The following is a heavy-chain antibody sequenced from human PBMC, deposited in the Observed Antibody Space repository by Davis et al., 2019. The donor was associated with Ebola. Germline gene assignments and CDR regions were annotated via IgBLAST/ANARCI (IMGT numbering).Heavy chain of an antibody. Sequence: PGGSLRLSCAASGFTFSSYAMHWVRQAPGKGLEWVAVISYDGSNKYYADSVKGRFTISRDNSKNTLYLQMNSLRAEDTAVYYCAKSPGSYGDFLVYLDYWGQGTLVTVSS. CDR2: ISYDGSNK. D-gene: IGHD4-17*01. CDR1: GFTFSSYA. V-gene: IGHV3-30-3*02. CDR3: AKSPGSYGDFLVYLDY. J-gene: IGHJ4*02.